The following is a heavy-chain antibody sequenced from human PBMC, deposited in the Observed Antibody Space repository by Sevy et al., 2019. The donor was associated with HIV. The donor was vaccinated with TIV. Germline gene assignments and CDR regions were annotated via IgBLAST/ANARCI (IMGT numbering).Heavy chain of an antibody. CDR2: INHSGST. V-gene: IGHV4-34*01. J-gene: IGHJ4*02. D-gene: IGHD4-17*01. Sequence: SETLSLTCAVYGGSFSGYYWSWIRQPPGKGLEWIGEINHSGSTNYNPSLKSRVTISVDTSKNQFSLKLSSVTAADTAVYYCARSLARAVTTSDYWGLGTLVTVSS. CDR1: GGSFSGYY. CDR3: ARSLARAVTTSDY.